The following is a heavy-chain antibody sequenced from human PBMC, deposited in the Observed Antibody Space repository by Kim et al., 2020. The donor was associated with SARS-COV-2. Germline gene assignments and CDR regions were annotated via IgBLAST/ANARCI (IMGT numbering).Heavy chain of an antibody. D-gene: IGHD3-10*01. Sequence: SVKVSCKASGGTFSSYAISWVRQAPGQGLEWMGRIIPILCIANYAQKFQGRVTITADKSTSTAYMDLNSLRSEDTAVCYCASSGTLSLVRRVIINTPVDLWGEGTLVTVSS. J-gene: IGHJ4*02. CDR2: IIPILCIA. CDR1: GGTFSSYA. V-gene: IGHV1-69*04. CDR3: ASSGTLSLVRRVIINTPVDL.